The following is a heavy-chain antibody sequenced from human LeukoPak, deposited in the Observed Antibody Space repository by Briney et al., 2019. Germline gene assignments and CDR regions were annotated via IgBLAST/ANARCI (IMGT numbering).Heavy chain of an antibody. CDR3: ARGLSSVYYYYYYMDV. J-gene: IGHJ6*03. D-gene: IGHD3-22*01. CDR1: GGTFSSYA. Sequence: SCKASGGTFSSYAISWIRQPPGKGLEWIGEINHSGSTNYNPSLKSRVTISVDTSKNQFSLKLSSVTAADTAVYYCARGLSSVYYYYYYMDVWGKGTTVTVSS. V-gene: IGHV4-34*01. CDR2: INHSGST.